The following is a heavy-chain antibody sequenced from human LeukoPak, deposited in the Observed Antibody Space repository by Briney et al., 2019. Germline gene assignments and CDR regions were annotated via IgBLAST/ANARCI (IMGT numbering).Heavy chain of an antibody. D-gene: IGHD6-19*01. Sequence: SETLSLTCTVSGGSTSSSSYYWGWIRQPPGKGLEWIGSIYYSGSTYYNPSLKSRVTISVDTSKKQFSLKLSSVTAADTAVYYCARLPLAVADPSSDYWGQGTLVTVSS. CDR2: IYYSGST. CDR1: GGSTSSSSYY. V-gene: IGHV4-39*01. CDR3: ARLPLAVADPSSDY. J-gene: IGHJ4*02.